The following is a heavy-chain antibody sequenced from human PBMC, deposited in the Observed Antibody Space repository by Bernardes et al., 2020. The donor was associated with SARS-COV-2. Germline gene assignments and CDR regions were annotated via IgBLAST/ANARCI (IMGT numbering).Heavy chain of an antibody. J-gene: IGHJ6*02. CDR1: GYTFTSYD. Sequence: ASVKVSCKASGYTFTSYDINWVRQATGQGLEWMGWMNPNSGNTGYAQKFQGRVTMTRNTSISTAYMELSSLRSEDTAVHYCARGPSLGYCRSTSCCFSGGMDGWGPGTTVTVSS. D-gene: IGHD2-2*01. CDR3: ARGPSLGYCRSTSCCFSGGMDG. V-gene: IGHV1-8*01. CDR2: MNPNSGNT.